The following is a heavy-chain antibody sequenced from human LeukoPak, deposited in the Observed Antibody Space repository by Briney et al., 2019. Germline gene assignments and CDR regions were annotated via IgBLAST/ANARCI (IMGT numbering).Heavy chain of an antibody. V-gene: IGHV3-66*01. CDR1: GITVRSNY. Sequence: GGSLRLSCAASGITVRSNYMNWVRQTPGKGLEWVSVIYSGDRAYYADSVKDRFTISRDNSKNTLYLQMKSLRAEETAVYFCARGTLIVGYFDYWGQGTLVTVSS. CDR2: IYSGDRA. J-gene: IGHJ4*02. D-gene: IGHD3-22*01. CDR3: ARGTLIVGYFDY.